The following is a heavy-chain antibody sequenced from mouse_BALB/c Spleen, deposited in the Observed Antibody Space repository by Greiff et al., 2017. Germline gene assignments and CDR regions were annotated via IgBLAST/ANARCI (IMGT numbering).Heavy chain of an antibody. D-gene: IGHD3-2*01. V-gene: IGHV5-6*01. CDR2: ISSGGSYT. CDR1: GFTFSSYG. Sequence: EVQLVESGGDLVKPGGSLKLSCAASGFTFSSYGMSWVRQTPDKRLEWVATISSGGSYTYYPDSVKGRFTISRDNAKNTLYLQMSSLKSEDTAMYYCARIDSSGVYWGQGTTLTVSS. J-gene: IGHJ2*01. CDR3: ARIDSSGVY.